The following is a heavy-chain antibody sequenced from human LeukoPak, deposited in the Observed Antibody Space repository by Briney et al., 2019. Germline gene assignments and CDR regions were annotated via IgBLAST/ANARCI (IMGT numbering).Heavy chain of an antibody. CDR3: ARDLTRGGSGIYSYSRFNY. J-gene: IGHJ4*02. CDR1: GFTFDDYA. Sequence: PGGSLRLSCAASGFTFDDYAMHWVRQAPGKGLEWVSGISWNSGSIGYADSVKGRFTISRDNAKNSLYLQMNSLRAEDTAVYYCARDLTRGGSGIYSYSRFNYWGQGTLVTVSS. D-gene: IGHD3-10*01. CDR2: ISWNSGSI. V-gene: IGHV3-9*01.